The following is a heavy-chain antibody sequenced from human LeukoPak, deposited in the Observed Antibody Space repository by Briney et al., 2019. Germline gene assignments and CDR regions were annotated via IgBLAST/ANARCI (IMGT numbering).Heavy chain of an antibody. D-gene: IGHD3-22*01. J-gene: IGHJ4*02. CDR2: ISYDGSNK. Sequence: GGSPRLSCAASGFSFSSYGIHWVRQAPGKGLEWVALISYDGSNKYYADSVKGRFTISRDNSKSTLFLQMNSPRAEDTAVYYCAKHGRSYDSSGYYPDYWGQGTLVTVSS. V-gene: IGHV3-30*18. CDR3: AKHGRSYDSSGYYPDY. CDR1: GFSFSSYG.